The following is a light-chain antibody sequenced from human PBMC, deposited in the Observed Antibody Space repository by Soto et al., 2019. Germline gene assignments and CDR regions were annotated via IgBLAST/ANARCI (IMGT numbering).Light chain of an antibody. CDR2: DAS. CDR3: QQYNKGPLT. V-gene: IGKV3-15*01. J-gene: IGKJ4*01. CDR1: QSVSSN. Sequence: EIVMTQSPATLSVSPGEGATLSCRASQSVSSNLAWYQQKPGQAPRLLIYDASTWATGIPARFDGSGSGTEFTLTISSLQSEDFAVYYCQQYNKGPLTFGGGTRVEIK.